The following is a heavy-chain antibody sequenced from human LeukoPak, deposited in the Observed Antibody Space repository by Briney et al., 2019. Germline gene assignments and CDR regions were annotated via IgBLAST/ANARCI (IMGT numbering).Heavy chain of an antibody. V-gene: IGHV4-39*07. CDR1: GGSITSSSYY. Sequence: SETLSLTCTVSGGSITSSSYYWSWIRQPPGKGLEWIGEINHSGSTNYNPSLKSRVTISVDTSKNQFSLKLSSVTAADTAVYYCARLGRPRKYYYDSSGYYPWGQGTLVTVSS. CDR2: INHSGST. D-gene: IGHD3-22*01. J-gene: IGHJ5*02. CDR3: ARLGRPRKYYYDSSGYYP.